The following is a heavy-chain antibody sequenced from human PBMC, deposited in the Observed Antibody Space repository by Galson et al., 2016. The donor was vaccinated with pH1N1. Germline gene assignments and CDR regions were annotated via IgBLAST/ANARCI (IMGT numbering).Heavy chain of an antibody. CDR1: GFSFSVSA. D-gene: IGHD1-14*01. Sequence: SLRLSCAASGFSFSVSAIHWVRQAPGKGLEWIGHIRAKSNGAATTLAASVKDRFIISRDHPGNTAYLQMRRLKNEDTSLYYCTRRPDIGTGYAFDIWGPGTMVIVSS. CDR2: IRAKSNGAAT. J-gene: IGHJ3*02. V-gene: IGHV3-73*01. CDR3: TRRPDIGTGYAFDI.